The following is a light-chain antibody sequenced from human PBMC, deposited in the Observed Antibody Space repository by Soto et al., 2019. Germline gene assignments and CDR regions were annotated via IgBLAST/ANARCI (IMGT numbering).Light chain of an antibody. V-gene: IGKV1-5*03. CDR2: KAS. J-gene: IGKJ1*01. CDR3: QQYNDNWT. CDR1: QSISSW. Sequence: DIQMTQSHSTLSASVGDRVTITCRASQSISSWLAWYQQKPGKAPTLLIYKASTLQSGVPSRFSGSGSGTEFTLAISSLQPDDSATYYCQQYNDNWTFGQGTKVDIK.